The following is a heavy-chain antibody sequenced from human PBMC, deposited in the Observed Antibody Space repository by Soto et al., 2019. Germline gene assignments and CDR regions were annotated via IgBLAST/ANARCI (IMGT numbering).Heavy chain of an antibody. CDR1: VDSISSVGYY. V-gene: IGHV4-31*03. Sequence: QVQLQESGPGLVKPSQTLSLTCTVSVDSISSVGYYWRWIRQHPGKGLEWIGYIFYSGNTYYNPSLKRRVTMSVHTSKNQFSLKLSSVTAADTAVYYCARAGYYDSRVDYWDQRTLVTVSS. D-gene: IGHD3-22*01. J-gene: IGHJ4*02. CDR2: IFYSGNT. CDR3: ARAGYYDSRVDY.